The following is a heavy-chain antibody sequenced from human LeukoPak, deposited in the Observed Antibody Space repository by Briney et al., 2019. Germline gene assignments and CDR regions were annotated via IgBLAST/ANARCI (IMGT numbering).Heavy chain of an antibody. CDR3: ARAETIQTYFDY. J-gene: IGHJ4*02. Sequence: PGGSLRLSCAASGFTFSSYSMNWVRQAPGKGLEWVSSISSSSSYIYYADSVKGRFTISRDNAKNSLYLQMKSLRAEDTAVYYCARAETIQTYFDYWGQGTLVTVSS. D-gene: IGHD1-1*01. V-gene: IGHV3-21*01. CDR1: GFTFSSYS. CDR2: ISSSSSYI.